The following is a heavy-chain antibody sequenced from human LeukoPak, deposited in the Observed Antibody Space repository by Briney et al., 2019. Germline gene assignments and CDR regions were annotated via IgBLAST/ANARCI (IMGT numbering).Heavy chain of an antibody. J-gene: IGHJ4*02. Sequence: SETLSLTCAVYGGSFSGYYWSWIRQPPGKGLEWIGYIYYSGSTYYNPSLKSRVTISVDASKNQFSLKLGSVTAADTAVYYCATIDYWGQGTLVTVSS. V-gene: IGHV4-34*06. CDR1: GGSFSGYY. CDR3: ATIDY. CDR2: IYYSGST.